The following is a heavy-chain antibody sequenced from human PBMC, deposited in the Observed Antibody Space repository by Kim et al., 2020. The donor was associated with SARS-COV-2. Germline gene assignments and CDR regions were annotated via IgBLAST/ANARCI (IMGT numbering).Heavy chain of an antibody. CDR3: AKTKLYYYGSGKPRSSYFDY. CDR1: GGSFSGYY. J-gene: IGHJ4*02. CDR2: INHSGST. V-gene: IGHV4-34*01. Sequence: SETLSLTCAVYGGSFSGYYWSWIRQPPGKGLEWIGEINHSGSTNYNPSLKSRVTISVDTSKNQFSLKLSSVTAADTAVYYCAKTKLYYYGSGKPRSSYFDYWGQGTLVTVSS. D-gene: IGHD3-10*01.